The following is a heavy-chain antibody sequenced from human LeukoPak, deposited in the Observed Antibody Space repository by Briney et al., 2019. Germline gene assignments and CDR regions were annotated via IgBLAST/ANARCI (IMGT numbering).Heavy chain of an antibody. J-gene: IGHJ4*02. CDR2: IYTNGGA. Sequence: SETLSLTCTVSGGSVTSGNYYWNWIRQPAGKGLEWIGRIYTNGGASYNPSLKSRVTISIDASKNQFSLKLSSVTAADTAVYFCAREPPGYWGQGILVTVSS. CDR3: AREPPGY. CDR1: GGSVTSGNYY. V-gene: IGHV4-61*02.